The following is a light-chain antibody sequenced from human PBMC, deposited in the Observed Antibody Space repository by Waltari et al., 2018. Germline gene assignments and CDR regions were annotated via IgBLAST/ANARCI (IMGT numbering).Light chain of an antibody. Sequence: NFMLTQPHSVSESPGKTVTISCSGNSGSIARNYVQWYQQRPGSEPLTVIYEEHQRPSGVPDRFSGSIDSASNTATLTISGLRTEDEAHYFCQSYDSTNHAVVFGGGTKLTVL. V-gene: IGLV6-57*02. CDR3: QSYDSTNHAVV. CDR1: SGSIARNY. J-gene: IGLJ2*01. CDR2: EEH.